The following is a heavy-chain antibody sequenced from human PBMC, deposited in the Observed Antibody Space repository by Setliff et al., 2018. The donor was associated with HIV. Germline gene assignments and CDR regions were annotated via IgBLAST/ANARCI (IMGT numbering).Heavy chain of an antibody. CDR3: ARVSSTYWYSIFRNYYYHMDV. D-gene: IGHD2-8*02. CDR1: GGSFRGYY. CDR2: SNHSGRT. J-gene: IGHJ6*03. V-gene: IGHV4-34*01. Sequence: SETRSLTGAVYGGSFRGYYWSWVRQPPWKGLEWTGESNHSGRTKYSPSLRSRVSISVDTSKNQFSLKLSSVPAADTAVYYCARVSSTYWYSIFRNYYYHMDVWGKGTTVTVSS.